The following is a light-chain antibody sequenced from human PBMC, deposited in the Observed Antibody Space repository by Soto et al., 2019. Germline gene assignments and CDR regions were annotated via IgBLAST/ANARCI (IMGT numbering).Light chain of an antibody. V-gene: IGKV1-39*01. J-gene: IGKJ2*01. CDR2: AAS. CDR3: QQSSSTPPT. CDR1: QSISSY. Sequence: DIQMTQSPSSLSASVGDRVTMTCRASQSISSYLNWYQQKPGKAPKLLIYAASSLQSGVPSRFSGSGSGTDFTLTISSLQPEDFATYYCQQSSSTPPTFGQGTKLEIK.